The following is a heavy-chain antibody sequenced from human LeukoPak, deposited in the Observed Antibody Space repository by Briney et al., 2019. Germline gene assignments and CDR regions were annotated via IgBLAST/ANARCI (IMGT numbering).Heavy chain of an antibody. Sequence: SETLSLTCTVSGGSISSYYWSWIRQPPGKGLEWIGYIYYSGSTNYNPSLKRRVTISVDTSKNQFSLKLGSVTAADTAVYYCARGRIAAAGHYYYGMDVWGQGTTVTVSS. CDR2: IYYSGST. V-gene: IGHV4-59*01. J-gene: IGHJ6*02. CDR1: GGSISSYY. CDR3: ARGRIAAAGHYYYGMDV. D-gene: IGHD6-13*01.